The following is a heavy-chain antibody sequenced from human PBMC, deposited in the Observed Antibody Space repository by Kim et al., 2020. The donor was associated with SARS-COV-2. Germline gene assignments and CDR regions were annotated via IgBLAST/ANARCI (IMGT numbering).Heavy chain of an antibody. CDR3: AREVSSSWYSALDY. D-gene: IGHD6-13*01. CDR1: GFTFSSYG. Sequence: GGSLRLSCAASGFTFSSYGMNWVRQAPGKGLEWVSYISSSSSTIYYADSVKGRFTISRDNAKNSLYLQMNSLRDEDTAVYYCAREVSSSWYSALDYWGQGTLVTVSS. J-gene: IGHJ4*02. CDR2: ISSSSSTI. V-gene: IGHV3-48*02.